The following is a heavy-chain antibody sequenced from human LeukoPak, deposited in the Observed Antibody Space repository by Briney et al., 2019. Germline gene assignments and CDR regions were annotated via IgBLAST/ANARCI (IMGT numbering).Heavy chain of an antibody. CDR2: ISGSGAT. Sequence: PGGSLRLSCAASGFTFSTSAMTWVRQAPGKGLEWVSGISGSGATDYADSVKGRFTISRDNSKNTLYLQINGLRAEDTAIYYCARGLARSDVGRWSWGQGTLVIVSS. V-gene: IGHV3-23*01. J-gene: IGHJ5*02. D-gene: IGHD2-15*01. CDR3: ARGLARSDVGRWS. CDR1: GFTFSTSA.